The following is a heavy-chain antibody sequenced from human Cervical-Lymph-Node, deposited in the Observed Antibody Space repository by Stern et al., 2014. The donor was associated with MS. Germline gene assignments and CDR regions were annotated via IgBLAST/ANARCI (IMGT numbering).Heavy chain of an antibody. D-gene: IGHD4-23*01. CDR3: ARIFGGNFDN. J-gene: IGHJ4*02. Sequence: QLQLQESGSGLVKPSQTLSLTCAVSGGSISSGDYSWSWIRQPPGKSLEWIGYIVHSGSTYYNPSLKSRVSISVDRSKNQFSLKLSFVTAADTAMYYCARIFGGNFDNWGQGTLVTVSS. V-gene: IGHV4-30-2*01. CDR2: IVHSGST. CDR1: GGSISSGDYS.